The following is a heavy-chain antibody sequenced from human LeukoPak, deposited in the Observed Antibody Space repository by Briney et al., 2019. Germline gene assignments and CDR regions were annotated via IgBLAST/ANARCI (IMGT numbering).Heavy chain of an antibody. Sequence: GGSLRLSCAASGFTLSSYWMHWVRHTPGKGLVWVSRIKGDGSSTSYADSVKGRFTISRDNAKNTLYLQMNSLRAEDTAVYYCARDGYSFGHDFDYWGQGTLVTVSS. CDR3: ARDGYSFGHDFDY. D-gene: IGHD5-18*01. CDR1: GFTLSSYW. J-gene: IGHJ4*02. CDR2: IKGDGSST. V-gene: IGHV3-74*01.